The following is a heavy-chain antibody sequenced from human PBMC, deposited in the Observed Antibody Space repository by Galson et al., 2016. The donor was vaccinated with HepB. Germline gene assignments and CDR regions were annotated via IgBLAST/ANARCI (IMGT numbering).Heavy chain of an antibody. CDR2: ISSGGRDK. Sequence: SLRLSCAASGFTFSDFYMAWLRQAPGKGLECVSHISSGGRDKNYADSVKGRFTISRDNAKKALYLQMNSLRAEDTAVYYCARDRTSRAALDYWGQGTLVTVSS. D-gene: IGHD6-6*01. J-gene: IGHJ4*02. CDR1: GFTFSDFY. CDR3: ARDRTSRAALDY. V-gene: IGHV3-11*06.